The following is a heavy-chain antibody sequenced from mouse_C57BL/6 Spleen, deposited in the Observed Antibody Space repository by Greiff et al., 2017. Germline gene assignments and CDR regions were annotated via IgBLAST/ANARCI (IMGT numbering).Heavy chain of an antibody. D-gene: IGHD3-3*01. CDR1: GYTFTDYY. V-gene: IGHV1-26*01. Sequence: VQLQQSGPELVKPGASVKISCKASGYTFTDYYMNWVKQSHGKSLEWIGDINPNNGGTSYNQKFKGKATLTVDKSSSTAYMELRSLTSEDSAVYYCARGLAHYFDYWGQGTTLTVSS. J-gene: IGHJ2*01. CDR2: INPNNGGT. CDR3: ARGLAHYFDY.